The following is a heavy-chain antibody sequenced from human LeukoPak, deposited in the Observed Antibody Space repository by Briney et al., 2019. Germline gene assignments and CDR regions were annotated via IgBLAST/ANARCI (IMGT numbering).Heavy chain of an antibody. CDR2: ISGSGGST. V-gene: IGHV3-23*01. Sequence: GGSLRLSCAASGFTFSSYAMIWVRQAPVKGLEWVSAISGSGGSTYYADSVKGRFTISRDNSKNTLYLQMNSLRAEDTAVYYCLITEYSSGSQTDYYTDVWGKGTTVTISS. CDR3: LITEYSSGSQTDYYTDV. D-gene: IGHD3-10*01. J-gene: IGHJ6*03. CDR1: GFTFSSYA.